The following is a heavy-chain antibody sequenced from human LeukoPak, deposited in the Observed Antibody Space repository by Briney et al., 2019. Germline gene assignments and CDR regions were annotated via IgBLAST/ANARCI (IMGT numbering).Heavy chain of an antibody. CDR1: GYTFTSYG. D-gene: IGHD3-22*01. CDR2: ISAYNGNT. CDR3: ARASYYYDSSGHYPRGY. Sequence: ASVKVPCKASGYTFTSYGISWVRQAPGQGLEWMGWISAYNGNTNYAQKLQGRVTMTTDTSTSTAYMELRSLRSDDTAVYYCARASYYYDSSGHYPRGYWGQGTLVTVSS. V-gene: IGHV1-18*01. J-gene: IGHJ4*02.